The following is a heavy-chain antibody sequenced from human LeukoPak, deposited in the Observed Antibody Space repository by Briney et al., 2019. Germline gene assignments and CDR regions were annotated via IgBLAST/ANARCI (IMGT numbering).Heavy chain of an antibody. D-gene: IGHD1-14*01. Sequence: PSETLSLTCTVSGGSISSGSYYWSWIRQPAGKGLEWIGRIYTSGSTNYNPSLKSRVTISVDTSKNQFSLKLSSVTAADTAVYYCARMEPEWPNVDAFDIWGQGTMVTVSS. J-gene: IGHJ3*02. CDR2: IYTSGST. CDR1: GGSISSGSYY. CDR3: ARMEPEWPNVDAFDI. V-gene: IGHV4-61*02.